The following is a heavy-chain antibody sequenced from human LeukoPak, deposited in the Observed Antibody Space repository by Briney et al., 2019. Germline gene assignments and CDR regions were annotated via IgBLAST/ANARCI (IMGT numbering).Heavy chain of an antibody. CDR1: GGTFSSYA. CDR3: ARGGFWSGTYYYYYYMDV. J-gene: IGHJ6*03. V-gene: IGHV1-69*05. D-gene: IGHD3-3*01. Sequence: GSSVKVSCKASGGTFSSYAISWVRQAPGQGLEWMGGIIPIFGTANYAQKFQGRVTITTDESTSTAYMELSSLRSEDTAVYYCARGGFWSGTYYYYYYMDVWGKGTTVTVSS. CDR2: IIPIFGTA.